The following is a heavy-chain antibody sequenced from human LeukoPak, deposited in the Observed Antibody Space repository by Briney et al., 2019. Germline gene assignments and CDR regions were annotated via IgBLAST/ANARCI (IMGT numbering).Heavy chain of an antibody. D-gene: IGHD3-22*01. CDR2: ISGSGGST. CDR1: GFTFSSYA. Sequence: GGTLRLSCAASGFTFSSYAMSWVRQAPGKGLEWVSAISGSGGSTYYADSVKGRFTISRDNSKNTLYLQMNSLRAEDTAVYYCAKKGYYDGSGYYMYYFDHWGQGTLVTVSS. J-gene: IGHJ4*02. V-gene: IGHV3-23*01. CDR3: AKKGYYDGSGYYMYYFDH.